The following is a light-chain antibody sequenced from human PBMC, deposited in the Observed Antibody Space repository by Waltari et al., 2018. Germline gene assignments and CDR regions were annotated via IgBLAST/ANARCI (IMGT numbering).Light chain of an antibody. V-gene: IGKV1-16*02. J-gene: IGKJ4*01. CDR1: QDISNS. CDR2: AAS. Sequence: DIQMTQSPSSLSASVGDRVPITCRASQDISNSLAGFQQKPGKAPKSLISAASSLQSGVPSKFSGSGSGTDFTLTISSLQAEDFATYYCQQYNSYPLTFGGGTKVEIK. CDR3: QQYNSYPLT.